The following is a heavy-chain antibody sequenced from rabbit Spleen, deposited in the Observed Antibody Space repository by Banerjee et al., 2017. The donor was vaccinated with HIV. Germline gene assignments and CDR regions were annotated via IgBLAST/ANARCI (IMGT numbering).Heavy chain of an antibody. CDR1: GIDFTNYY. Sequence: QLTETGGGLVQPGGSLTLSCKASGIDFTNYYITWVRQAPGKGLEWIGIIYPAKGSTDYASWVNGRFTISSDNAQNTVDLQMNSLTAADTATYFCARDLVAVIGWNFNLWGPGTLVTVS. D-gene: IGHD1-1*01. J-gene: IGHJ4*01. CDR3: ARDLVAVIGWNFNL. CDR2: IYPAKGST. V-gene: IGHV1S7*01.